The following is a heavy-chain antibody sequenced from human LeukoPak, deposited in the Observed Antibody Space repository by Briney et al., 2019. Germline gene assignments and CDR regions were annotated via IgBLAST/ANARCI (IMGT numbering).Heavy chain of an antibody. CDR1: GYSISSGYY. CDR2: IYHSGST. CDR3: ARHSGIAAAPFDY. V-gene: IGHV4-38-2*01. Sequence: PSETPSLTCAVSGYSISSGYYWGWIRQPPGKGLEWIGSIYHSGSTYYNPSLKSRVTISVDTSKNQFSLKLSSVTAADTAVYYCARHSGIAAAPFDYWGQGTLVTVSS. J-gene: IGHJ4*02. D-gene: IGHD6-13*01.